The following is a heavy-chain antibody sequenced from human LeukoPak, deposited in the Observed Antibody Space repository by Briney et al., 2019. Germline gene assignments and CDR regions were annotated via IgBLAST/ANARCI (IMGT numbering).Heavy chain of an antibody. V-gene: IGHV3-30*18. CDR1: GFTFSSYG. J-gene: IGHJ4*02. CDR3: AKDRRSGYDFDY. D-gene: IGHD5-12*01. CDR2: ISYDGSNK. Sequence: GRSLRLSCAASGFTFSSYGMHWVRQAPGKGLEWVAVISYDGSNKYYADSVKGRFTISRDNSKNTLYLQMNSLRAGDTAVYYCAKDRRSGYDFDYWGQGTLVTVSS.